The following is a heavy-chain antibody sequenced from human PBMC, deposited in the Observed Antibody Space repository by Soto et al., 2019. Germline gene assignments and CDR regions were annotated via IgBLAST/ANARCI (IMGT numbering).Heavy chain of an antibody. J-gene: IGHJ6*02. CDR3: ARGPQDSYGMDV. CDR2: INTGTAST. Sequence: QVHLVQSGAEVKKPGASVKVSYKASGYSFSDYTIHWVRRAPGQPPEWMARINTGTASTEYSQKFQGRVTITRDTSATTAYMDLSSLRSEDTAVYYCARGPQDSYGMDVWGQGTTVTVS. V-gene: IGHV1-3*04. CDR1: GYSFSDYT.